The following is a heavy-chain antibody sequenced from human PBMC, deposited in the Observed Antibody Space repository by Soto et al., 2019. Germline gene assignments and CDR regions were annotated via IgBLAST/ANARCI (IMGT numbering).Heavy chain of an antibody. V-gene: IGHV3-23*01. Sequence: EVQLLESGGGLVQPGGSLRLSCAASGFTFSSYAMSWVRQAPGKGLAWVSAISGSGGSTYYADSVKGRFTISRDNSKNTLYLQMNSLRAEDTAVYYCAKGWFAAVAGTYYFDYWGQGTLVTVSS. CDR3: AKGWFAAVAGTYYFDY. D-gene: IGHD6-19*01. CDR1: GFTFSSYA. J-gene: IGHJ4*02. CDR2: ISGSGGST.